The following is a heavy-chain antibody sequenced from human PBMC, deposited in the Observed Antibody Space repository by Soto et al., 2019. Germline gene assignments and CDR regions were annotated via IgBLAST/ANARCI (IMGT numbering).Heavy chain of an antibody. J-gene: IGHJ5*02. D-gene: IGHD2-8*01. V-gene: IGHV1-69*08. CDR2: IIPIVGMA. CDR1: GDTFSTYI. CDR3: AREVTGYCSNGVCFSGKWFDP. Sequence: QVQLVQSGAEVKKPGSSVKVSCKASGDTFSTYIVIWVRQAPGQGLEWMGGIIPIVGMAKYAQQFQGRVTITADKSTSAAYLELSSLRAEDTAVYYCAREVTGYCSNGVCFSGKWFDPWGQGNLVTVSS.